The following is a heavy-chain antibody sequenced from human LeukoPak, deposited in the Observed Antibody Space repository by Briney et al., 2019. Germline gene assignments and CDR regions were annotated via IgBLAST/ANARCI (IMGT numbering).Heavy chain of an antibody. V-gene: IGHV3-30*18. CDR3: AKGSGGSGSFYNHFDC. D-gene: IGHD3-10*01. CDR1: GLSFNSCG. Sequence: GGSLRLSCAASGLSFNSCGMHWVRQAPGKGLEWVAVISSDGSNKYYADSVEGRFTISRDHSKNTLSLQMNSLRTEDTAVFYCAKGSGGSGSFYNHFDCWGQGTLVTVSS. CDR2: ISSDGSNK. J-gene: IGHJ4*02.